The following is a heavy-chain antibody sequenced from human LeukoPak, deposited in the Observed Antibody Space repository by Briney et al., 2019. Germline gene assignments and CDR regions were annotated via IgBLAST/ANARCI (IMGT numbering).Heavy chain of an antibody. CDR2: NRGGTT. D-gene: IGHD2-21*02. CDR3: AREGAYCGGDCFGD. V-gene: IGHV3-53*01. CDR1: GFTVSDNY. J-gene: IGHJ4*02. Sequence: GGSLRLSCAASGFTVSDNYMSWVRQAPGKGLEWVSVNRGGTTYYADSVKGRFTISRDNSKSTLHLQMNSLRAEDTAVYYCAREGAYCGGDCFGDRGQGTLVTVSS.